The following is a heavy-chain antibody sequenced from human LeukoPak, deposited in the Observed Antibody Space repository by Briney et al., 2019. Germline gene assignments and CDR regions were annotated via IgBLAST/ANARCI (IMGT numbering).Heavy chain of an antibody. J-gene: IGHJ6*03. D-gene: IGHD1-1*01. Sequence: GGSLRLSCAASGFTVRNNYMSWVRQAPGKGLEWVSLVSYDGSNGYYADSVKGRFTISRDNSKNTLYLQMNSLRAEDTAVYYCARAQHELETHYYYYYMDVWGKGTTVTVSS. V-gene: IGHV3-30*14. CDR2: VSYDGSNG. CDR3: ARAQHELETHYYYYYMDV. CDR1: GFTVRNNY.